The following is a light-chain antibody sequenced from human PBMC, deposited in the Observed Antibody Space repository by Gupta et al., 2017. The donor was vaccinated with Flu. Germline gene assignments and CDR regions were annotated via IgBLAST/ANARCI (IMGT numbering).Light chain of an antibody. CDR1: SSDVVGYNY. J-gene: IGLJ1*01. CDR3: SSYTSSSTLCV. V-gene: IGLV2-14*01. CDR2: GVS. Sequence: QSALTQPASVSGSPGHSITISCTGPSSDVVGYNYVTWYQQHSGKAPKLMLYGVSNRPSGVANRFSGSKSGTTASLTISGLQAEYEADYYCSSYTSSSTLCVFGTGTKFTVL.